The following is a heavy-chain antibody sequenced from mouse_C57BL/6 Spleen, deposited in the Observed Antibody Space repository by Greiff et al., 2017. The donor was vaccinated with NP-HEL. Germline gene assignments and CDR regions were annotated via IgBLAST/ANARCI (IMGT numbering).Heavy chain of an antibody. CDR3: ARGGVKTAQATAY. J-gene: IGHJ3*01. Sequence: VQLQQSGPELVKPGASVKISCKASGYAFSSSWMNWVKQRPGKGLEWIGRIYPGDGDTNYNGKFKGKATLTADKSSSTAYMQLSSLTSEDSAVYFWARGGVKTAQATAYWGQGTLVTVAA. D-gene: IGHD3-2*02. CDR1: GYAFSSSW. CDR2: IYPGDGDT. V-gene: IGHV1-82*01.